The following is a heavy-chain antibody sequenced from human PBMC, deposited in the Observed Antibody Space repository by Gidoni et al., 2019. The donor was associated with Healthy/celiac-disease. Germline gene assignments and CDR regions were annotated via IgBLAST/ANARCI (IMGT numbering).Heavy chain of an antibody. J-gene: IGHJ4*02. V-gene: IGHV3-21*01. CDR2: ISSSSSYI. CDR3: ARGGRDGYNWVDY. Sequence: EVQLVESGGGLVKPGGSLRLSCAASVFTFSSYSMNWVRQAPGKGLEWVSSISSSSSYIYYADSVKGRFTISRDNAKNSLYLQMNSLRAEDTAVYYCARGGRDGYNWVDYWGQGTLVTVSS. D-gene: IGHD5-12*01. CDR1: VFTFSSYS.